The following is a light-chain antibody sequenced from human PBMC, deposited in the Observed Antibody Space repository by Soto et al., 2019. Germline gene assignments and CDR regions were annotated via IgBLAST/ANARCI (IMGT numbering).Light chain of an antibody. CDR2: DAS. CDR3: LQYDNPPLT. V-gene: IGKV1-33*01. CDR1: QDITNC. Sequence: DIQMTQSPSSLSASVGDRVTITCQASQDITNCLTWYHQKSGKTPNVLIYDASKLEIGVPSRFSGDGSGTHFTLTISSLQPEDIGTYYCLQYDNPPLTFGGGTKVEI. J-gene: IGKJ4*01.